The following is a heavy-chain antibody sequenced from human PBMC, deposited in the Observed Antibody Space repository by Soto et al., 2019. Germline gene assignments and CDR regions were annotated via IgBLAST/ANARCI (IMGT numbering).Heavy chain of an antibody. J-gene: IGHJ4*02. CDR1: GFTFNNAW. D-gene: IGHD3-22*01. V-gene: IGHV3-15*01. CDR2: IKSKTDGGTT. CDR3: TTAENYYDSSSFDY. Sequence: EVHLVESGGGLVKPGGSLRLSCVASGFTFNNAWMNWVRQAPGKGLERVGRIKSKTDGGTTDYAALVKGRFTISRDDSKTTLYLQMNGLKTEDTAVYYCTTAENYYDSSSFDYWGQGTLVTVSS.